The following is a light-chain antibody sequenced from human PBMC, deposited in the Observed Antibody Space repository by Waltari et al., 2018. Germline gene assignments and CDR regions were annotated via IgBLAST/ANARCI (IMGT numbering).Light chain of an antibody. V-gene: IGLV2-11*01. J-gene: IGLJ2*01. Sequence: QSALTQPRSVSGSPGQSVTISCTGTSSDLGGYDFVSWYQQYPGKAPKLIIYDVNKRPPGVPDRFSGSKSGNTASLTISGLLNEDEADYYCCSYAGADTSVVFGGGTTLTVL. CDR3: CSYAGADTSVV. CDR1: SSDLGGYDF. CDR2: DVN.